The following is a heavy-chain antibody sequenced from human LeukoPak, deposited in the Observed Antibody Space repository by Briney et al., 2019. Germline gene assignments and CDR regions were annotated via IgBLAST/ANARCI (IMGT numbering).Heavy chain of an antibody. D-gene: IGHD2-15*01. CDR3: ARGKGYCSGGSCFWGNWFDP. Sequence: PGGSLTLSCAASGFTFSSYAMSWVRQAPGKGLEWVSAISGSGGSTYYADSVKGRFTISRDNSKNTLYLQMNSLRAEDTAVYYCARGKGYCSGGSCFWGNWFDPWGQGTLVTVSS. J-gene: IGHJ5*02. CDR2: ISGSGGST. V-gene: IGHV3-23*01. CDR1: GFTFSSYA.